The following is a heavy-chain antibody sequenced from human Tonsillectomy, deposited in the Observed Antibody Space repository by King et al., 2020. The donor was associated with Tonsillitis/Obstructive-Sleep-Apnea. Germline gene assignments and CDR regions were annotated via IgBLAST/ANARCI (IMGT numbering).Heavy chain of an antibody. J-gene: IGHJ4*01. CDR1: GFTFGDYA. CDR3: SRNKIFGVLHLLTADY. Sequence: VQLVESGGGLVKPGRSLRLSCTTSGFTFGDYAMSWFRQAPGKGLEWVGFIRTKTYGGTAEYAASLKGRSIISRDDSKSIAYLQMSSLKTEDTAVYYCSRNKIFGVLHLLTADYWGHGTLVTVSS. CDR2: IRTKTYGGTA. D-gene: IGHD3-3*01. V-gene: IGHV3-49*05.